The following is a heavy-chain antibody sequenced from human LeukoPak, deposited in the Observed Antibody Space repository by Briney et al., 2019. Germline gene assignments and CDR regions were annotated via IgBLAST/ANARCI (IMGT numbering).Heavy chain of an antibody. CDR1: GYTFTGYY. J-gene: IGHJ5*02. Sequence: ASVKVSCKASGYTFTGYYIHWVRQAPGQGLEWMGWINTNTGNPTYAQGFTGRFVFSLDTSVSTAYLQISSLKAEDTAVYYCARGLNWNYPWGQGTLVTVSS. CDR2: INTNTGNP. D-gene: IGHD3-16*01. CDR3: ARGLNWNYP. V-gene: IGHV7-4-1*02.